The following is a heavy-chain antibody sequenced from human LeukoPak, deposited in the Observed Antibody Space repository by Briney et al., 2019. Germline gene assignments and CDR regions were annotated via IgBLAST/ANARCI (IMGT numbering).Heavy chain of an antibody. D-gene: IGHD1-26*01. CDR1: GFTFSSYE. CDR3: AREYGSYSNHNLDY. J-gene: IGHJ4*02. V-gene: IGHV3-48*03. Sequence: AGGSLRLSCAASGFTFSSYEMNWVRQAPGKGLEWVSYISSSGSTIYYADSVKGRFTISRDNAKNSLYLQMNSLRAEDTAVYYCAREYGSYSNHNLDYWGQGTLVTVSS. CDR2: ISSSGSTI.